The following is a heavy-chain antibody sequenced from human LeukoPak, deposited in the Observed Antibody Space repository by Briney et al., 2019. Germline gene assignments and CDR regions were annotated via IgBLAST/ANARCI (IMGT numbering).Heavy chain of an antibody. V-gene: IGHV3-23*01. J-gene: IGHJ3*02. Sequence: GGSLRLSCAASGFTFSSHAMSWVRQAPGRGLEWVSGISGSGGSTYHADSVKGRFTISRDNSKNTLYLQMNSLRAEDTAVYYCAKDTQAPTATAVNVLDIGAKGTRATVSS. CDR1: GFTFSSHA. D-gene: IGHD6-13*01. CDR3: AKDTQAPTATAVNVLDI. CDR2: ISGSGGST.